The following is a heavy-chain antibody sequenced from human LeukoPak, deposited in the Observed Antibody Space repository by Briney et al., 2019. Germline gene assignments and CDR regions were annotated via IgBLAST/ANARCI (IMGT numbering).Heavy chain of an antibody. Sequence: SETLSLTCTVSGGSISNYYWSWIRQPPGKGLEWIGYIYYSGSTNYNPSLKSRVTISVDTSKNHFSLKLSSVAAADTAVYYCARVAATGGIYYYYYMDVWGKGTTVTISS. CDR2: IYYSGST. V-gene: IGHV4-59*01. CDR1: GGSISNYY. D-gene: IGHD2-15*01. J-gene: IGHJ6*03. CDR3: ARVAATGGIYYYYYMDV.